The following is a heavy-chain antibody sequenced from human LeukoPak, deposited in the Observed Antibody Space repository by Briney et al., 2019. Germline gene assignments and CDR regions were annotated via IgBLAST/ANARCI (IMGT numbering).Heavy chain of an antibody. CDR2: INPNSGGT. V-gene: IGHV1-2*02. CDR1: GYTFTGYY. J-gene: IGHJ6*03. D-gene: IGHD4-11*01. CDR3: ARCYSNNYYYMDV. Sequence: ASVKVSCKASGYTFTGYYMHWVRQAPGQGLEWMGWINPNSGGTNYAQKFQGRVTMTRDTSISTAYMELSRLRSDDTAVYYCARCYSNNYYYMDVWGKGATVTVSS.